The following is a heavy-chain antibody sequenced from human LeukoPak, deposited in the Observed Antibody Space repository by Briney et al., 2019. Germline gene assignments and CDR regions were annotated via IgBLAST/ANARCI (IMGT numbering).Heavy chain of an antibody. Sequence: GGSLRLSCAASGFTFHDYGMSWVRQVPGKGLEWVSGINWNSGSTGYADSVKGRFTISRDNAKNSLYLQMNDLRAEDTALYYCARAKACSSTTCPSDIWGLGTMVTVSS. V-gene: IGHV3-20*04. CDR2: INWNSGST. D-gene: IGHD2-2*01. CDR3: ARAKACSSTTCPSDI. J-gene: IGHJ3*02. CDR1: GFTFHDYG.